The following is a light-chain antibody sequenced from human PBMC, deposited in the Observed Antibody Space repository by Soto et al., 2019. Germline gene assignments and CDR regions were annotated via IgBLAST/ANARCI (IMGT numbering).Light chain of an antibody. V-gene: IGKV1-39*01. J-gene: IGKJ1*01. CDR3: QQYETFSGT. CDR1: QSISSY. Sequence: DIQMTQSPSSLSASVLDRVTITCLASQSISSYLNWYQQKPGKAPKLLIYAASALPRGVPSRFSGSGSGTEFTLTIASLQPDDFATYYCQQYETFSGTFGPGTKVDIK. CDR2: AAS.